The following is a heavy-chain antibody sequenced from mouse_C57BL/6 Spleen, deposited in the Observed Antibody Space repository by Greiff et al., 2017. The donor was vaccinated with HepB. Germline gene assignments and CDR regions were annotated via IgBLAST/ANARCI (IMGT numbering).Heavy chain of an antibody. D-gene: IGHD2-1*01. CDR2: IYPGDGDT. Sequence: VQLQQSGPELVKPGASVKISCKASGYAFSSSWMNWVKQRPGQGLEWIGRIYPGDGDTNYNGKFKGKATLTADKSSSTAYMQLSSLTSEDSAVSVCAREVYYAPYGYLNVGGKGTTVTVSS. CDR1: GYAFSSSW. J-gene: IGHJ1*03. V-gene: IGHV1-82*01. CDR3: AREVYYAPYGYLNV.